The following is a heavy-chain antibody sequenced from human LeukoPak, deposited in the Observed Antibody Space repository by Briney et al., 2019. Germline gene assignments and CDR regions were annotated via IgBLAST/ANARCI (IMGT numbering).Heavy chain of an antibody. D-gene: IGHD4-23*01. CDR2: MNPNSGNT. Sequence: ASVKVSCKASGYTFTSYDTNWVRQVTGQGLEWMGWMNPNSGNTGYAQKFQGRVTMTRDTSIGTAYMELSSLRSEDTAVYYCARDHGGNSGWFDPWGQGTLVTVSS. V-gene: IGHV1-8*01. CDR3: ARDHGGNSGWFDP. J-gene: IGHJ5*02. CDR1: GYTFTSYD.